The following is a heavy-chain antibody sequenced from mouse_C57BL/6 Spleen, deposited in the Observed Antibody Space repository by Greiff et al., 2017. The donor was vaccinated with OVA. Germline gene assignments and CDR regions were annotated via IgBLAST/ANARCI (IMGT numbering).Heavy chain of an antibody. CDR1: GYTFTEYT. J-gene: IGHJ2*01. CDR3: ARHEERDEGYYLFFDY. CDR2: FYPGSGSI. D-gene: IGHD2-3*01. Sequence: QVQLQQSGAELVKPGASVKLSCKASGYTFTEYTIHWVKQRSGQGLEWIGWFYPGSGSIKYNEKFKDKATLTADKSSSTVYMELSRLTSEDSAVYFCARHEERDEGYYLFFDYWGQGTTLTVSS. V-gene: IGHV1-62-2*01.